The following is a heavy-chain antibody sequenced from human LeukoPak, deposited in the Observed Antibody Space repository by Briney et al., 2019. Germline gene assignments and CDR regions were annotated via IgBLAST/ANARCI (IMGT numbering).Heavy chain of an antibody. CDR1: GFTFSSYG. V-gene: IGHV3-30*18. J-gene: IGHJ4*02. CDR3: AKSDYSNYNPFDY. Sequence: RRSLRLSCAASGFTFSSYGMHWVRQAPGKGLEWVAVISYDGSNKYYADSVKGRFTTSRDNSKNTLYLQMNSLRAEDTAVYYCAKSDYSNYNPFDYWGQGTLVTVSS. CDR2: ISYDGSNK. D-gene: IGHD4-11*01.